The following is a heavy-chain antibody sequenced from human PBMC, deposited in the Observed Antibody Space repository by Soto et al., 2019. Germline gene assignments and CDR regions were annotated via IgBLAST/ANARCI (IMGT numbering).Heavy chain of an antibody. CDR1: GYSFTSYW. D-gene: IGHD6-13*01. CDR2: IYPGDSDT. V-gene: IGHV5-51*01. J-gene: IGHJ6*02. CDR3: ARHAQEAAAINYYYGLDV. Sequence: GESLKISCKGSGYSFTSYWIGWVRQMPGKGLEWMGIIYPGDSDTRYSPSFQGQVTISADKSISTAYLQWSSLKASDTAMYYCARHAQEAAAINYYYGLDVWGQGTTVTVSS.